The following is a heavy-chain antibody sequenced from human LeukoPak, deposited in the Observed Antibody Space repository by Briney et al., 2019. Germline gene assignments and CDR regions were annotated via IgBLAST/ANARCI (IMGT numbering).Heavy chain of an antibody. V-gene: IGHV4-59*11. CDR1: GGSISSHY. J-gene: IGHJ3*02. D-gene: IGHD3-22*01. CDR2: IYYSGST. Sequence: SETLSLTCTVSGGSISSHYWSWLRQPPGKGLEWIGYIYYSGSTNYNPSLKSRVTISVDTSKNQFSLKLSSVTAADTAVYYCASEAEYYYDSSGYFRGAPRGFDIWGQGTMVTVSS. CDR3: ASEAEYYYDSSGYFRGAPRGFDI.